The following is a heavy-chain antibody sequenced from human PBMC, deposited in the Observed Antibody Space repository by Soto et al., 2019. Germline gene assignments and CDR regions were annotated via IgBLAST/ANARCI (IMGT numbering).Heavy chain of an antibody. Sequence: SETLSLTCAVSGYSISSGYYWGWIRQPPGKGLEWIGSIYHSGSTYYNPSLKSRVTISVDTSKNQFSLKLSSVTAADTAVYYCARVLPLNYFDYWGQGILVTVSS. CDR1: GYSISSGYY. CDR2: IYHSGST. CDR3: ARVLPLNYFDY. J-gene: IGHJ4*02. V-gene: IGHV4-38-2*01.